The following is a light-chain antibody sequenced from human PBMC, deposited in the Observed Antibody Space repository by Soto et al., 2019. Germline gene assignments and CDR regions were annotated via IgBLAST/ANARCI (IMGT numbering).Light chain of an antibody. CDR1: QSIGRW. CDR3: QQYDSSSPT. V-gene: IGKV1-5*01. CDR2: DAS. J-gene: IGKJ1*01. Sequence: DIQMTQSPSTLSASVGDRVTITCRASQSIGRWLAWYQQKPEKAPKFLIYDASSLEPGVPSRFSGSGSGSEFALTISSLQPDDFATYYCQQYDSSSPTFGQGTKVDIK.